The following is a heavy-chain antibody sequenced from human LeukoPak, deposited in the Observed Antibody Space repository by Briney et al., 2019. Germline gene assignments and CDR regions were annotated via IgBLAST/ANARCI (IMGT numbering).Heavy chain of an antibody. CDR2: INPNSGGT. D-gene: IGHD3-16*01. CDR3: ARGFAVGDDFYYYGMDV. CDR1: GYTFTGYY. Sequence: ASVKVSCKASGYTFTGYYMHWVRQAPRQGLEWMGWINPNSGGTNYAQKLQGRVTMTRDTSISTAYMELSRLRSYDTAVYYCARGFAVGDDFYYYGMDVWGQGTTVSASS. J-gene: IGHJ6*02. V-gene: IGHV1-2*02.